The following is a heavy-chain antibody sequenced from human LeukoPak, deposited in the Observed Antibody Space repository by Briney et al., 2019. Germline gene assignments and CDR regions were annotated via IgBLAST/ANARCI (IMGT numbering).Heavy chain of an antibody. D-gene: IGHD6-13*01. J-gene: IGHJ5*02. CDR1: GVSISIYY. Sequence: SETLSLTCTVSGVSISIYYWNWIRQPPGKGLEWIGYIYNSGSTSYNPSLKSRVTISVDTSKNQFSLKLTSVTAADTAVYYCARDRYSSPVRWFDPWGQGTLVTVSS. CDR2: IYNSGST. V-gene: IGHV4-59*01. CDR3: ARDRYSSPVRWFDP.